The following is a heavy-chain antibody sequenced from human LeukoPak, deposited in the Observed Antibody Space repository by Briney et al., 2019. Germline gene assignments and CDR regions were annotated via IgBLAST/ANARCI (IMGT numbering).Heavy chain of an antibody. D-gene: IGHD1-26*01. J-gene: IGHJ5*02. V-gene: IGHV3-53*01. CDR2: LFSNGAT. CDR3: AETRPGGSYDH. Sequence: GGSLRLSCAASGFAVNNNFMSWVRQPPGKGLEWISVLFSNGATYYLDSVKDRFTISRDDSKNIVYLQLDTLRGEDTAIYYCAETRPGGSYDHWGRGTLVTVSS. CDR1: GFAVNNNF.